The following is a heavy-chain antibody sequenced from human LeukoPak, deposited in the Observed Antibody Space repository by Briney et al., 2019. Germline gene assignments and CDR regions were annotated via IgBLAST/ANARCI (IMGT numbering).Heavy chain of an antibody. CDR3: ARDARGWSGFDY. CDR2: IYTTGST. Sequence: KPSETLSLTCSVSGGSLSSYYWSWIRQPAGKGREWIGRIYTTGSTDYNPSLKSRVTMSVDTSKNQFSLNLSSVTAADTAVYYCARDARGWSGFDYWGQGTLGTVSS. V-gene: IGHV4-4*07. J-gene: IGHJ4*02. D-gene: IGHD3-3*01. CDR1: GGSLSSYY.